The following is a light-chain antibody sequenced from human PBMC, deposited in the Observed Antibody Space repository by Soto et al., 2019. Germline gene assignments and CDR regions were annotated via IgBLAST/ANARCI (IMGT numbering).Light chain of an antibody. CDR2: AAS. Sequence: DIQMTQSPASLSASVGERVTLTCRASQTIIHYLNGWHQRPGKAPNLLIYAASSLQSGGTSRFCGSGSGTDFTLTITSLQPEDVGTYFCQQSYSAPPFTFGQGTKLEIK. J-gene: IGKJ2*01. V-gene: IGKV1-39*01. CDR1: QTIIHY. CDR3: QQSYSAPPFT.